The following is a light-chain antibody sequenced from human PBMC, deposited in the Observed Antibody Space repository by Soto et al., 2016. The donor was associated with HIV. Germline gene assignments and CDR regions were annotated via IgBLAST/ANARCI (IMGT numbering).Light chain of an antibody. CDR2: QDS. Sequence: SFELSQPPSLSVSPGQTATITCSGDNLGDKYVCWYQQKPGQSPVLVIHQDSERPSGIPERFSGSNSGNTATLTISGTQAMDEGDYYCQAWDTNTYVVFGGGTKTDRP. CDR3: QAWDTNTYVV. CDR1: NLGDKY. V-gene: IGLV3-1*01. J-gene: IGLJ2*01.